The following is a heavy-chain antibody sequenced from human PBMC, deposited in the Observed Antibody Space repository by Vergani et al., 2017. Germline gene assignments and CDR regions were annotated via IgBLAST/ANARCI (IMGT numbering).Heavy chain of an antibody. V-gene: IGHV1-69*02. Sequence: QVQLVQSGAEVKKPGYSVKVSCKASGGTFSSYTISWVRQAPGQGLEWMGRIITILGIANYAQKFQGRVTITADKSTSTAYMELSSLRSEDTAVYYCARSGGAYGELLWGQGTLVTVSS. CDR1: GGTFSSYT. J-gene: IGHJ4*02. CDR3: ARSGGAYGELL. D-gene: IGHD4-17*01. CDR2: IITILGIA.